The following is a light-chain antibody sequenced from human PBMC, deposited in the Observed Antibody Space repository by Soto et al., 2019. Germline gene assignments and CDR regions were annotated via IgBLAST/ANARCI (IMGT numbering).Light chain of an antibody. CDR1: RSFASSY. V-gene: IGKV3-20*01. CDR2: AAS. J-gene: IGKJ3*01. CDR3: QQYNNWPLT. Sequence: EIVLTQSPVTLSLSPGERATLSCRASRSFASSYLGWYQQKPGQAPRLLIYAASTRATGIPDRFSGSGSATDFTLTISRLEPEDFAVYYCQQYNNWPLTFGPGTKVDIK.